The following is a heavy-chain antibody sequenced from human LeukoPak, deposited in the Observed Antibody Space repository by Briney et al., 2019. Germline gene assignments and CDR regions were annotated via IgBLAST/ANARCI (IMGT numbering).Heavy chain of an antibody. CDR2: INHSGST. CDR1: GGSFSGYY. J-gene: IGHJ4*02. V-gene: IGHV4-34*01. Sequence: PSETLSLTCAVYGGSFSGYYWSWIRQPPGKGLEWIGEINHSGSTNYNPSLKSRVTISVDTSKNQFSLKLSSVTAADTAVYYCARFKLGYCSGGSCYSKSEYYFDYWGQGTLVTVSS. D-gene: IGHD2-15*01. CDR3: ARFKLGYCSGGSCYSKSEYYFDY.